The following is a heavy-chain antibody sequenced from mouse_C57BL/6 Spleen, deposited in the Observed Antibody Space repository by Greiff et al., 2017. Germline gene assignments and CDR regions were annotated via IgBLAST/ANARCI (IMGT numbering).Heavy chain of an antibody. Sequence: EVKLVESGPGLVKPSQSLSLTCSVTGYSITSGYYWNWIRQFPGNKLEWMGYISYDGSNHYNPSLKNRISITRDTSKNQFFLKLNSVTTEDTATYYCARENYYYGSSPYYFDYWGQGTTLTVSS. CDR2: ISYDGSN. D-gene: IGHD1-1*01. V-gene: IGHV3-6*01. CDR1: GYSITSGYY. J-gene: IGHJ2*01. CDR3: ARENYYYGSSPYYFDY.